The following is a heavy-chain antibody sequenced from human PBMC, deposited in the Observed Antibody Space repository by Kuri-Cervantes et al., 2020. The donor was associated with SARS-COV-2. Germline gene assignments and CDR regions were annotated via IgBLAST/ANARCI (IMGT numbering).Heavy chain of an antibody. Sequence: GESLKISCAASGFTFSSYSMNWVRQAPGKGLEWVSYISSSSSTIYYADSVKGRFTISRDNAKNSLYLQMNSLRGEDTAVYYCARGYCSSTSCYTDYYYGMDVWGQGTTVTVSS. J-gene: IGHJ6*02. V-gene: IGHV3-48*01. CDR2: ISSSSSTI. CDR1: GFTFSSYS. D-gene: IGHD2-2*02. CDR3: ARGYCSSTSCYTDYYYGMDV.